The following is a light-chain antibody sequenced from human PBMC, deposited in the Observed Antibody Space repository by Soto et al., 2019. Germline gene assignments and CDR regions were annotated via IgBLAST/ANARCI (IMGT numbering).Light chain of an antibody. J-gene: IGKJ4*01. CDR3: QQYNNFPLT. CDR2: GAS. Sequence: EIVLTQSPGTLSLSPGERATLSCRASQSVSSNYLAWYQRKPGQAPRLLIYGASSRATGIPDRFSGSGSGTEFTLTISRLEPEDFATYYCQQYNNFPLTFGGGTRVEIK. CDR1: QSVSSNY. V-gene: IGKV3-20*01.